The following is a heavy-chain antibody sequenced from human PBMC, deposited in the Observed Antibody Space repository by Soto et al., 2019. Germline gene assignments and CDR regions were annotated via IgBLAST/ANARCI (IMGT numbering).Heavy chain of an antibody. CDR1: GFTFSSYA. CDR3: APPHRYYYDSSGYPAAY. J-gene: IGHJ4*02. D-gene: IGHD3-22*01. CDR2: ISGSGGST. V-gene: IGHV3-23*01. Sequence: GGSLRLSCAASGFTFSSYAMSWVRQAPGKGLEWVSAISGSGGSTYYADSVKGRFTISRDNSKNTLYLQMHSLRAEDTAVYYCAPPHRYYYDSSGYPAAYWGQGTLVTVSS.